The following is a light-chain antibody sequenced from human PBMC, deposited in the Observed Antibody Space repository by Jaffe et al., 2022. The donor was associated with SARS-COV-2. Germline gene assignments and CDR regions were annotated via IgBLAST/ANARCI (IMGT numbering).Light chain of an antibody. CDR1: QSVSSY. Sequence: EIVLTQSPATLSLSPGERATLSCRASQSVSSYLAWYQQKPGQAPRLLIYDASNRATGIPARFSGSGSGTDFTLTISSLEPEDFVLYYCQQRSNWPLTFGPGTKVEIK. CDR3: QQRSNWPLT. V-gene: IGKV3-11*01. CDR2: DAS. J-gene: IGKJ3*01.